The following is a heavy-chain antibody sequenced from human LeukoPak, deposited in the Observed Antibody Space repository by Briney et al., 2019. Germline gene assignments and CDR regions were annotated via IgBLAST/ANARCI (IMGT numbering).Heavy chain of an antibody. CDR2: INHSGST. CDR3: ARGLYFDY. CDR1: GGSFSGYY. J-gene: IGHJ4*02. V-gene: IGHV4-34*01. Sequence: PAETLSLTCAVYGGSFSGYYWSWIRQPPGEGLEWIGEINHSGSTNYNLSLKSRVTISVDTSKNQFSLKLSSVTAADTAVYYCARGLYFDYWGQGTLVTVSS.